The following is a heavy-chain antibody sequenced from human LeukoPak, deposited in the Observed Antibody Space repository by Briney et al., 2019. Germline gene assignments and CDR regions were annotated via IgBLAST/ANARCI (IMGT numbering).Heavy chain of an antibody. CDR2: VSGSGRSR. Sequence: GGSLRLSCAASGFTVSSYAISWVRQAPGKWREWGSGVSGSGRSRDYAASVKSRFTISRDNSKNTLYLQMKSLRPEDTAVYYCAKDLSGYLLGYWFEPWGQGTLVTVSS. CDR1: GFTVSSYA. V-gene: IGHV3-23*01. D-gene: IGHD5-18*01. CDR3: AKDLSGYLLGYWFEP. J-gene: IGHJ5*02.